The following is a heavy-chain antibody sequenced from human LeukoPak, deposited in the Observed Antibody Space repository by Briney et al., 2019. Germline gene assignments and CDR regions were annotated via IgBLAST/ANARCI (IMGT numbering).Heavy chain of an antibody. CDR1: GFTFSSYS. J-gene: IGHJ4*02. V-gene: IGHV3-21*01. D-gene: IGHD4-11*01. Sequence: GGSLRLSCAASGFTFSSYSMNWVRQAPGKGLEWVSSISSSSSYIYYADSVKGRFTISRDNAKNSLYLQMNSLRAGDTAVYYCAGAGDLNYALDYWGQGTLVTVSS. CDR2: ISSSSSYI. CDR3: AGAGDLNYALDY.